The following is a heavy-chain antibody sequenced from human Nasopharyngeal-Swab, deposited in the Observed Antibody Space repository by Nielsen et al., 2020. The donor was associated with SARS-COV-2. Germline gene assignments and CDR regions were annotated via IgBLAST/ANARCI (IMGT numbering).Heavy chain of an antibody. Sequence: SETLSLTCTVSGGSISSYYWSWIRQPPGKGLGWIGYIYYSGSTNYNPSLKSRVTISVDTSKNQFSLKLSSVTAADTAVYYCAGGFGDYDYWGQGTLVTVSS. CDR2: IYYSGST. CDR1: GGSISSYY. CDR3: AGGFGDYDY. J-gene: IGHJ4*02. D-gene: IGHD4-17*01. V-gene: IGHV4-59*01.